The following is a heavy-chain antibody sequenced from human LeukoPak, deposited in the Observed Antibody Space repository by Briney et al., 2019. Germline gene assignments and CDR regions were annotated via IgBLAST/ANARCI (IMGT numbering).Heavy chain of an antibody. CDR1: GYSFTSYW. V-gene: IGHV5-51*01. J-gene: IGHJ4*02. Sequence: GESLKISCKGSGYSFTSYWIGWVRQMPGKGLEWMGIIYPGDSDTRYSPSFQGQVTISADKSISTAYLQWSSLKASDTAMYYCARLVRTVLGYCSGGSCYSDYYFDYWGQGTLVTVSS. CDR3: ARLVRTVLGYCSGGSCYSDYYFDY. D-gene: IGHD2-15*01. CDR2: IYPGDSDT.